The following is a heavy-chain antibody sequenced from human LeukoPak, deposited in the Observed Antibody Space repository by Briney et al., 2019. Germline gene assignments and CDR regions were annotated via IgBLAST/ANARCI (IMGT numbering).Heavy chain of an antibody. CDR1: GFPFSDYA. Sequence: GGSLRLSCEASGFPFSDYAMTWVRQAPGRGLEWVSSIKGSGGGSSYADSVKGRFTMTRDNSKSTLYLQMNSLRAGDTAVYFCGRDPNGDYVGAFEFWGQGTLVTVSS. D-gene: IGHD4-17*01. J-gene: IGHJ3*01. V-gene: IGHV3-23*01. CDR3: GRDPNGDYVGAFEF. CDR2: IKGSGGGS.